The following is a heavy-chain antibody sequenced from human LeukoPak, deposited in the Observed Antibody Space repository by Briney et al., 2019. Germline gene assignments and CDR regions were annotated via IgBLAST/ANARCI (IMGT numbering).Heavy chain of an antibody. CDR2: ISGSGGST. CDR1: GFTFSSYA. Sequence: GGSLRLSCAASGFTFSSYAMSWVRQAPGKGLEWVSAISGSGGSTYYADSVKGRFTISRDNSKNTLLLQMNSLRAEDTAVYYCARDFGYCSTTSCYDQWGQGTLVTVSS. D-gene: IGHD2-2*03. CDR3: ARDFGYCSTTSCYDQ. J-gene: IGHJ4*02. V-gene: IGHV3-23*01.